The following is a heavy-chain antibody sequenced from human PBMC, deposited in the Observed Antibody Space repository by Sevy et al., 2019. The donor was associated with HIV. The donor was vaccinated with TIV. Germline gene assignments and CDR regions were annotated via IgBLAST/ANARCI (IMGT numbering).Heavy chain of an antibody. CDR1: GYTFTGYY. J-gene: IGHJ3*02. V-gene: IGHV1-2*02. CDR2: INANNGGT. Sequence: ASVKVSCKSSGYTFTGYYMHWVRQAPGQGLEWMGWINANNGGTNYAQRFQGRVTMTRDTSITTAYMELSRLTSDDTAVYYCTGHDSSASDIWGQGTVVTVAS. CDR3: TGHDSSASDI. D-gene: IGHD3-22*01.